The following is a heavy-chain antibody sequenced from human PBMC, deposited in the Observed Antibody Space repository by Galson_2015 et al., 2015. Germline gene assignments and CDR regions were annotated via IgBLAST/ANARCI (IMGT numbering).Heavy chain of an antibody. V-gene: IGHV3-23*01. Sequence: SLRLSCAASGFTFSSYAMSWVRQAPGKGLEWVSAISGSGGSTYYADSVKGRFTISRDNSKNTLYLQMNSLRAEDTAVYYCAKGADSSGYYYWGMGDAFDIWGQGTMVTVSS. CDR3: AKGADSSGYYYWGMGDAFDI. CDR2: ISGSGGST. CDR1: GFTFSSYA. J-gene: IGHJ3*02. D-gene: IGHD3-22*01.